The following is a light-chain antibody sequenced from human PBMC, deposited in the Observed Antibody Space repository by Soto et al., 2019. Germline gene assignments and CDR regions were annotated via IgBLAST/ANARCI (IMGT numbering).Light chain of an antibody. CDR3: SSHAGSNAFYV. J-gene: IGLJ1*01. V-gene: IGLV2-14*01. CDR1: SSDVGGFEY. CDR2: EVT. Sequence: QSVLSQPASVSGSPGQSITISCTGTSSDVGGFEYVSWYQQYPGRVPKLIIHEVTNRPSGVSDRFSGSKSGNTASLTISGLQTEDEADYYCSSHAGSNAFYVFGTGTKVTV.